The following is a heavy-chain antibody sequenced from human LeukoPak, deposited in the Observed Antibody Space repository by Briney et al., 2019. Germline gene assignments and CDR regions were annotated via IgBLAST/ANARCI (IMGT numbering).Heavy chain of an antibody. CDR2: MYYSGRP. J-gene: IGHJ5*02. CDR1: AGSMSSSNYY. V-gene: IGHV4-39*01. Sequence: SETLSLTCTVSAGSMSSSNYYWGWIRKPPGRGLEWIECMYYSGRPYYNPSLKSRITISVDTSKKQFSLKLSPVTAADTAVYYCARGRPDGSGSYYKFDPWGQGTLVTVSS. D-gene: IGHD3-10*01. CDR3: ARGRPDGSGSYYKFDP.